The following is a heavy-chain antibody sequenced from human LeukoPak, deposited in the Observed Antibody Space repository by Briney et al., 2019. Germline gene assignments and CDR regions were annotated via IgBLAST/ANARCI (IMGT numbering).Heavy chain of an antibody. CDR3: ARDPREWELLGYYYGMDV. Sequence: PSETLSLTCAVYGGSFSGYYRSWIRQPPGKGLEWIGEINHSGSTNYNPSLKSRVTISVDTSKNQFSLKLSSVTAADTAVYYCARDPREWELLGYYYGMDVWGQGTTVTVSS. J-gene: IGHJ6*02. V-gene: IGHV4-34*01. CDR1: GGSFSGYY. CDR2: INHSGST. D-gene: IGHD1-26*01.